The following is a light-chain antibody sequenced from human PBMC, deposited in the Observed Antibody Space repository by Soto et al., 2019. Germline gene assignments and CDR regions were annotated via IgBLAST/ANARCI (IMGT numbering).Light chain of an antibody. Sequence: SYELTQAPSVSVAPGQTARITCGGDNIGSQSVHWYQQRPNQAPVLVVYDDSDRPSGIPERFSGSNSGNTATLTISRVEAGDEADFYCQVCHSSNDHCVFGSGTKVTVL. CDR1: NIGSQS. J-gene: IGLJ1*01. V-gene: IGLV3-21*02. CDR2: DDS. CDR3: QVCHSSNDHCV.